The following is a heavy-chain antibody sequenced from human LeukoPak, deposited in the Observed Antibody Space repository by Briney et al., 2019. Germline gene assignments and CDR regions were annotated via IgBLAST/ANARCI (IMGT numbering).Heavy chain of an antibody. CDR2: MNSQTGVT. CDR3: ARDGGDYADYDY. J-gene: IGHJ4*02. V-gene: IGHV1-2*02. CDR1: GYTFTGYY. Sequence: ASVKVSCKASGYTFTGYYLHWVRQAPGQGLEWVRWMNSQTGVTDCAQSFQGRVTMTRDTSINTAYLELRSLRSDDTAVYYCARDGGDYADYDYWGQGTLVTVPS. D-gene: IGHD4-17*01.